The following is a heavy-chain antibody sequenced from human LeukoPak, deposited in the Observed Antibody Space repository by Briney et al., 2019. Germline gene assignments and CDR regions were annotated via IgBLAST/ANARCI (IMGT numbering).Heavy chain of an antibody. CDR1: GGSISSSSYY. Sequence: SETLSLTCTVSGGSISSSSYYWGWIRQPPGKGLEWIGSIYYSGSTYYNPSLKSRVTISVDTSKNQFSLKLSSVTAADTAVYYCARDDIAVAGINYWGQGTLVTVSS. CDR2: IYYSGST. D-gene: IGHD6-19*01. V-gene: IGHV4-39*07. CDR3: ARDDIAVAGINY. J-gene: IGHJ4*02.